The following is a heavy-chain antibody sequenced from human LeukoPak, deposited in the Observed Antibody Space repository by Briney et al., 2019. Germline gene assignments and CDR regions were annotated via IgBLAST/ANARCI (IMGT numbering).Heavy chain of an antibody. J-gene: IGHJ3*02. CDR3: ARVYYYDSSGWDAFDI. CDR1: GYTFTSYY. Sequence: GASVKVSCKASGYTFTSYYMHWVRQAPGQGLEWMGIINPSGGSTSYAQKFRGRVTMTRDTSTSTVYMELSSLRSEDTAVYYCARVYYYDSSGWDAFDIWGQGTMVTVSS. D-gene: IGHD3-22*01. CDR2: INPSGGST. V-gene: IGHV1-46*01.